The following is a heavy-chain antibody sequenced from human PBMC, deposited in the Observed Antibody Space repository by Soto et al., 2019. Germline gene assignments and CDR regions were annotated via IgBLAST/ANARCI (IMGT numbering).Heavy chain of an antibody. Sequence: QVQLQESGPGLVKPSETLSLTCTVSGGSVSSGSYYWSWIRQPPGKGLEWIGYIYYSGSTNYNPSLKSRDTISVDTSKNQFSLKLSSVTAADTAVYYCARDHRYSSSWYASYYYYGMDVWGQGTTVTVSS. CDR1: GGSVSSGSYY. CDR3: ARDHRYSSSWYASYYYYGMDV. CDR2: IYYSGST. V-gene: IGHV4-61*01. J-gene: IGHJ6*02. D-gene: IGHD6-13*01.